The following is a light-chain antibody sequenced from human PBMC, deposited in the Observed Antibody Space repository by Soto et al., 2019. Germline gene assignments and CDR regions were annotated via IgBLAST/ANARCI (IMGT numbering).Light chain of an antibody. V-gene: IGKV1-8*01. CDR1: QGISSY. CDR2: AAS. J-gene: IGKJ5*01. Sequence: AIRMTQSPSSFSASTGDRVTITCRASQGISSYLAWYQQKPGKAPKLLIYAASTLQSGVPSRFSGSGSGTDFTLTISCLQYEDFATYYCLQYYSYPITFGQGTRLEIK. CDR3: LQYYSYPIT.